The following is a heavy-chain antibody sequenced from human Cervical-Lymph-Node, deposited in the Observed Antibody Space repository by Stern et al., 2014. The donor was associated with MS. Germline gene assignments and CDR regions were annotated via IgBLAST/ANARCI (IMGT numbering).Heavy chain of an antibody. CDR1: GGTFSTYA. Sequence: VQLVQSGAEVWKPGSSMKVSCKASGGTFSTYAINWVRQAPGQGLEWLGGIIPFFGATNFAQKFRGRLTITADESTSTAYMELSSLKSDDTAVYYCAAGYCSTINCYATLPFDSWGQGTQVTVSS. CDR3: AAGYCSTINCYATLPFDS. CDR2: IIPFFGAT. V-gene: IGHV1-69*01. J-gene: IGHJ4*02. D-gene: IGHD2-2*01.